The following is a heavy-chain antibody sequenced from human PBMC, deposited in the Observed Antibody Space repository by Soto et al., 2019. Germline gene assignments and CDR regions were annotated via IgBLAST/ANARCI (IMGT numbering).Heavy chain of an antibody. CDR3: ARGRFSRTWFDP. V-gene: IGHV1-8*01. J-gene: IGHJ5*02. Sequence: ASVKVSCKASGYTFSDYYINWVRQAAGQGLEWMGWMNPYSGNTGYAQKFQGRVTMTTDTSITTAYLELSSLTFEDTAIYYCARGRFSRTWFDPWGQGTLVTVSS. CDR2: MNPYSGNT. CDR1: GYTFSDYY. D-gene: IGHD3-16*01.